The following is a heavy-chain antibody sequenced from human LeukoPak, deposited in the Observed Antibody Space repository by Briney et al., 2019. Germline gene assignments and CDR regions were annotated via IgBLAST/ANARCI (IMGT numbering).Heavy chain of an antibody. J-gene: IGHJ4*02. CDR2: ISWNSGSI. CDR3: AKDFDDYGGAIDY. Sequence: GGSLRLSCAASGFTFSSYWMHWVRQAPGKGLEWVSGISWNSGSIGYADSVKGRFTISRDNAKNSLYLQMNSLRAEDTALYYCAKDFDDYGGAIDYWGQGTLVTVSS. V-gene: IGHV3-9*01. CDR1: GFTFSSYW. D-gene: IGHD4-23*01.